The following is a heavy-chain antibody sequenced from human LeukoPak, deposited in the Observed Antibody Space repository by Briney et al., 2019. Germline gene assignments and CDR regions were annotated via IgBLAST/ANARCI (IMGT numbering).Heavy chain of an antibody. CDR2: INHNGNVN. D-gene: IGHD2-21*02. Sequence: GGSLKLSCAASGFTFSSYWMNWARQAPGKGLEWVASINHNGNVNYYVDSVKGRFTISRDNAQNSMYLQMNSLRVEDTAVYYCTSWGDTTAEYFQRWGQGTLVTVSS. CDR3: TSWGDTTAEYFQR. CDR1: GFTFSSYW. J-gene: IGHJ1*01. V-gene: IGHV3-7*01.